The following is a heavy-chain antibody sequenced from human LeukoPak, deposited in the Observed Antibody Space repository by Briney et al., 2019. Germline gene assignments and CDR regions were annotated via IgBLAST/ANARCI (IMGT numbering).Heavy chain of an antibody. CDR1: GFTFSDHY. CDR2: SRNRAKSYTT. Sequence: QPGGSLRLSCAASGFTFSDHYMDWVRQAPGKGLEWVGRSRNRAKSYTTDYAASVRGRFTISRDDSQNSLYLQMRSLKTEDTAVYHCVRVAYTSDWRFDYWGQGTLVTVSS. D-gene: IGHD6-19*01. J-gene: IGHJ4*02. V-gene: IGHV3-72*01. CDR3: VRVAYTSDWRFDY.